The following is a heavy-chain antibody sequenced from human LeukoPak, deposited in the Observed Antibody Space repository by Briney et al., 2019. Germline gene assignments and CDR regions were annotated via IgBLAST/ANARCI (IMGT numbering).Heavy chain of an antibody. Sequence: GGSLRLSCAASGFTFNSYSMNWVRQAPGKGLEWVSSITSTSKYIFYADSVKGRFTISRDNAKNSLYLQMNSLRAEDTALYYCAKDVGPGPAANVDYWGQGTLVTVSS. V-gene: IGHV3-21*04. CDR1: GFTFNSYS. CDR2: ITSTSKYI. CDR3: AKDVGPGPAANVDY. D-gene: IGHD2-2*01. J-gene: IGHJ4*02.